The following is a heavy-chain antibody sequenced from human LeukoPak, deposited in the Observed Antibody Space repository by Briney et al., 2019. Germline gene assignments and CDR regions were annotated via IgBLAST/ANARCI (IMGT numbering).Heavy chain of an antibody. V-gene: IGHV3-48*01. D-gene: IGHD6-19*01. CDR1: GFAFSSYS. CDR2: ISSSSSTI. J-gene: IGHJ4*02. Sequence: GGSLRLSCAASGFAFSSYSMTWVRQAPGKGLEWVSYISSSSSTIYYADSAKGRFTISRDNAKNSLYLQMNSLRAEDTAVYYCARERGDIAVAEADYWGQGTLVTVSS. CDR3: ARERGDIAVAEADY.